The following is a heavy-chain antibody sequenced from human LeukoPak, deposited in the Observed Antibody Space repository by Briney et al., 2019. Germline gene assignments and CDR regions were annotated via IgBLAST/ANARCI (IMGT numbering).Heavy chain of an antibody. CDR2: INHSGST. CDR3: ARLRTGYSYGYARRSYFDY. J-gene: IGHJ4*02. D-gene: IGHD5-18*01. V-gene: IGHV4-34*01. CDR1: GGSSSGYY. Sequence: SETLSLTCAVYGGSSSGYYWSWIRQPPGKGLEWIGEINHSGSTNYNPSLKSRVTISVDTSKNQFSLKLSSVTAADTAVYYCARLRTGYSYGYARRSYFDYWGQGTLVTVSS.